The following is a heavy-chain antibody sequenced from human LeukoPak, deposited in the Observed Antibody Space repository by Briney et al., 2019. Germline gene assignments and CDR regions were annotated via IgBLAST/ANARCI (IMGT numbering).Heavy chain of an antibody. CDR1: GGTFSSYA. CDR3: ARGYYYDSSGYYYVPFDY. Sequence: GASVKLSCKASGGTFSSYAISWVRQAPGQGLEWMGGIIPIFGTAKYAQKFQGRVTITADESTSTAYMELSSLRSEDTAVYYCARGYYYDSSGYYYVPFDYWGQGTLVTVSS. CDR2: IIPIFGTA. D-gene: IGHD3-22*01. J-gene: IGHJ4*02. V-gene: IGHV1-69*13.